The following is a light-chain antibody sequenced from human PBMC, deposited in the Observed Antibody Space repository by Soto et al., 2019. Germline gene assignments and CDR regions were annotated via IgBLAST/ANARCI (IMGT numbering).Light chain of an antibody. V-gene: IGKV1-27*01. Sequence: DIQMTQSPSSLSASLGDRVTITCQASQGIGVYLAWFQQKPGKVLMLFIYAASTLQSWVSSRFSGIGSGTYFTLTISILQPEDFAIYYCQKYNSAPLTFGGGTKVDIK. CDR3: QKYNSAPLT. CDR1: QGIGVY. CDR2: AAS. J-gene: IGKJ4*01.